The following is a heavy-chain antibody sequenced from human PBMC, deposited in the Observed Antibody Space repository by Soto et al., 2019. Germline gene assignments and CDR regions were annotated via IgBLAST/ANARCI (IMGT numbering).Heavy chain of an antibody. V-gene: IGHV1-69*02. Sequence: QVQLVQSGAEVKKPGSSVKVSCKASGGTFSRDAFTWVRQAPGQGLEWMGMVITILDIPNYAQHFQGRVTMTADESTSTASLQMSRLTSDETAVYYCASHFLGVLVLATSAPWGDNYASDVWGQGTTVTVSS. D-gene: IGHD2-8*02. CDR1: GGTFSRDA. J-gene: IGHJ6*02. CDR2: VITILDIP. CDR3: ASHFLGVLVLATSAPWGDNYASDV.